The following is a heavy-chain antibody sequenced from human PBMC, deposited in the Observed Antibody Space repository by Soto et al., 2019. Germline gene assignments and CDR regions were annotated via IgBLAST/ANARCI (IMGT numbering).Heavy chain of an antibody. J-gene: IGHJ6*02. CDR2: VSPDSGST. V-gene: IGHV1-8*01. D-gene: IGHD3-3*01. CDR3: ARATELRYVEWSVYRGGNYAMDV. CDR1: GYTFSGYD. Sequence: QVQLVQSGAEVKKPGASVRVSCKASGYTFSGYDINWVRQATGQGLEWMGWVSPDSGSTGYAGIFQGRVTMTWDRSTTKAYMDLSILTSEYSAVYYCARATELRYVEWSVYRGGNYAMDVWGQGTTVTVSS.